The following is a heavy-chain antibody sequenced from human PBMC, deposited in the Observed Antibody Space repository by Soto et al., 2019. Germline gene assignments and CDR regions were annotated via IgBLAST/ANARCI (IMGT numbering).Heavy chain of an antibody. CDR2: ISAYNGNT. Sequence: QVQLVQSGAEVKKPGASVKVSCKASGYTFTSYGISWVRQAPGQGLEWMGWISAYNGNTNYAQKRQGRVTMTTDTSTRTAYMEVRSLSSDDTAVYYCAREFYDPGIAVAGTVCYCYGMDVWCQGTTVTDSS. CDR1: GYTFTSYG. J-gene: IGHJ6*02. CDR3: AREFYDPGIAVAGTVCYCYGMDV. D-gene: IGHD6-19*01. V-gene: IGHV1-18*04.